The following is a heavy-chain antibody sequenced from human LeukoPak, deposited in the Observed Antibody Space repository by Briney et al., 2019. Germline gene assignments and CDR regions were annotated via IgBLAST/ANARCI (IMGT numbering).Heavy chain of an antibody. CDR3: ASRGYSYGSPFDY. Sequence: SVKVSCKASGGTFSSYAISWVRQAPGQGLEWMGGIIPIFGTANYAQKFQGRVTITADKSTSTAYMELSSLRSEDTAVYYCASRGYSYGSPFDYWGQGTLVTVSS. CDR1: GGTFSSYA. D-gene: IGHD5-18*01. J-gene: IGHJ4*02. V-gene: IGHV1-69*06. CDR2: IIPIFGTA.